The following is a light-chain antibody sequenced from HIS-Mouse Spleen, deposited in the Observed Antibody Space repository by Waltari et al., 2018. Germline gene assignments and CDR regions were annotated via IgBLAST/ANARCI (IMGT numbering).Light chain of an antibody. CDR3: SSYAGSNNYV. CDR2: EVS. CDR1: SSDVGGYNY. J-gene: IGLJ1*01. Sequence: QSALTQPPSASGSPGQSVTISCTGTSSDVGGYNYVSWYQQHPGKAPKLLMYEVSKRPSGVPDRCSGSKSGNRASLTVSGLQAEDEADYYCSSYAGSNNYVFGTGTKVTVL. V-gene: IGLV2-8*01.